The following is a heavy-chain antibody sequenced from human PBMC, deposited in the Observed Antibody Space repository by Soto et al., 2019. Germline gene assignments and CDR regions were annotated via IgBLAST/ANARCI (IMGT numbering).Heavy chain of an antibody. CDR3: TLYGTVTAPFDP. Sequence: EVQLVESGGGLVQPGGSLKLSCAASGFTFSGSAMHWVRQASGKGLEWVGRIRSKANSYATAYAASVKGRFTISRDDSKNTAYLQMNSLKTEDTAVYYCTLYGTVTAPFDPWGQGTLVTVSS. V-gene: IGHV3-73*01. J-gene: IGHJ5*02. CDR2: IRSKANSYAT. CDR1: GFTFSGSA. D-gene: IGHD4-17*01.